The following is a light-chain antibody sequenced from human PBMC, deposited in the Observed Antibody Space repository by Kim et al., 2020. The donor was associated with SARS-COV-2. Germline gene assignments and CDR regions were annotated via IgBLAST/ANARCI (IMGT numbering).Light chain of an antibody. CDR1: SLRSYY. J-gene: IGLJ2*01. CDR3: HSRDSTDNVV. V-gene: IGLV3-19*01. Sequence: SSELTQDPAVSVALGQTVRITCQGDSLRSYYATWYQQKPGQAPIVVIYGKNNRPSGIPDRFSGSSSGNTASLTITGTQAGDEADYYCHSRDSTDNVVLGG. CDR2: GKN.